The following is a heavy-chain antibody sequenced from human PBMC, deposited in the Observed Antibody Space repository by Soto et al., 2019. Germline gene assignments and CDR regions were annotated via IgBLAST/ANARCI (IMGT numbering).Heavy chain of an antibody. Sequence: EVQLLESGGGLVQPGGSLRLSCVVSGFTFGSYAMRWVRQAPEKGPEWVAILGGNGFTTYYADSVKGRFTLSGDKFKSTLFLQMNSLRADDTGVYYCAKALRPSLNFFYYMDVWGRGTSVTVSS. V-gene: IGHV3-23*01. CDR1: GFTFGSYA. CDR2: LGGNGFTT. J-gene: IGHJ6*03. D-gene: IGHD2-2*01. CDR3: AKALRPSLNFFYYMDV.